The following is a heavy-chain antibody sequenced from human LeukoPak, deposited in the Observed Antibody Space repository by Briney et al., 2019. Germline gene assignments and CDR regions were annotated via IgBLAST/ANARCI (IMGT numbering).Heavy chain of an antibody. D-gene: IGHD3-22*01. J-gene: IGHJ6*02. CDR1: GFTFSDYY. CDR2: ISSSGTTI. V-gene: IGHV3-11*01. CDR3: ARMGSVASGYYWGYYYYGMDV. Sequence: GGSLTLSCAASGFTFSDYYMSWIRQAPGKGLEWVSSISSSGTTIYYADSVKGRFTISRDNAKNSLFLQMSSLRAEDTAVYYCARMGSVASGYYWGYYYYGMDVWGQGTTVTVSS.